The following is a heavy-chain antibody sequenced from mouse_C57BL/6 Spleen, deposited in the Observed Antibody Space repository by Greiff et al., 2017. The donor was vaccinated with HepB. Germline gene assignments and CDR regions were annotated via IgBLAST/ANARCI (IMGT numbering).Heavy chain of an antibody. CDR1: GYSITSGYY. CDR3: ARAGFYDYDGRDAFAY. Sequence: EVKLMESGPGLVKPSQSLSLTCSVTGYSITSGYYWNWIRQFPGNKLEWMGYISYDGSNNYNPSLKNRISITRDTSKNQFFLKLNSVTTEDTATYYCARAGFYDYDGRDAFAYWGEGTLVTVSA. J-gene: IGHJ3*01. V-gene: IGHV3-6*01. D-gene: IGHD2-4*01. CDR2: ISYDGSN.